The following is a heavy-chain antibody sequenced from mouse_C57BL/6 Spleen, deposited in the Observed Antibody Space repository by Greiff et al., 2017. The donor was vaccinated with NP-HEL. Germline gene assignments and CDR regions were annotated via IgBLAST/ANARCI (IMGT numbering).Heavy chain of an antibody. J-gene: IGHJ3*01. CDR2: IDPNSGGT. V-gene: IGHV1-72*01. CDR3: ARSPLPYEYDVAY. D-gene: IGHD2-4*01. CDR1: GYTFTSYW. Sequence: QVQLQQPGAELVKPGASVKLSCKASGYTFTSYWMHWVKQRPGRGLEWIGRIDPNSGGTKYNEKFKSKATLTVDKPSSTAYMQLSSLTSEDSAVYYCARSPLPYEYDVAYWGQGTLVTVSA.